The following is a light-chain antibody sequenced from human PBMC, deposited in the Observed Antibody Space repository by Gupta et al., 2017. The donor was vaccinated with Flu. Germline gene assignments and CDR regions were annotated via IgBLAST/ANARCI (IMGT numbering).Light chain of an antibody. CDR1: QSVSSSY. CDR2: GAS. J-gene: IGKJ1*01. Sequence: EIVLTQSPGTLSLSPGERATLSCRASQSVSSSYLAWYQQKPGQAPRLLIYGASSRATGIPDRFSGSGSGTDFTLTISRLEPEDFAVYYCHQEGSSPQTFGQGTKVEIK. V-gene: IGKV3-20*01. CDR3: HQEGSSPQT.